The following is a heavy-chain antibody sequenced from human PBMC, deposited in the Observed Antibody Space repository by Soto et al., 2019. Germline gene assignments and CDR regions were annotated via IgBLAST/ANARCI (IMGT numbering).Heavy chain of an antibody. CDR2: IKEDGSEK. J-gene: IGHJ4*02. D-gene: IGHD1-26*01. CDR1: GFTFSSYW. CDR3: VRQRSLAH. Sequence: PGGSLRLSCAASGFTFSSYWMSWVRQAPGKGLEWVANIKEDGSEKYYVDSVKGRFTISRDNVKNSVYLQMNSLRAEDTAVYYCVRQRSLAHWGQGTLVTVSS. V-gene: IGHV3-7*01.